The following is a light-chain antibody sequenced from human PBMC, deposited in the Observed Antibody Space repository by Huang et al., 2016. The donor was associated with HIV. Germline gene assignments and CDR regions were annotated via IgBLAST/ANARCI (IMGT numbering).Light chain of an antibody. CDR2: DAS. J-gene: IGKJ1*01. Sequence: EIVLTQSPVTLSLAPGERVTLSWGASTSVSSDYLAWYQQKPGLAPRLLIYDASSRATGVPDRFSGSGSGTYFTLSISYLEPEDFAVYYCQQYGSAPVTFGHGTRLEI. V-gene: IGKV3D-20*01. CDR3: QQYGSAPVT. CDR1: TSVSSDY.